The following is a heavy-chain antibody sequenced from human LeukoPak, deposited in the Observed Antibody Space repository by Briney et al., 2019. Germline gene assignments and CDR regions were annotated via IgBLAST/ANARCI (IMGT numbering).Heavy chain of an antibody. D-gene: IGHD2-2*01. Sequence: SETLSLTCAVYSGSFSGYYWSWIRQPPGKGLEWIGETNHSGSTNYNPSLKSRVTISVDTSKNQFSLKLSSVTAADTAVYYCASLGHIVVVPAAPDNWFDPWGQGTLVTVSS. CDR1: SGSFSGYY. CDR3: ASLGHIVVVPAAPDNWFDP. CDR2: TNHSGST. V-gene: IGHV4-34*01. J-gene: IGHJ5*02.